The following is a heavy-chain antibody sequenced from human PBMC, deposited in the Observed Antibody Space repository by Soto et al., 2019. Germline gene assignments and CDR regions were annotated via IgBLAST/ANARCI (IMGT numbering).Heavy chain of an antibody. Sequence: QVQLVQSGAEVKKSGSSVKVSCKASGGTFSSSVINWVRQAPGHGLEWMGGIMPIFGTPNYAQKFQGRVTISADESTSTAYMELSSLRSDDTAVFYCARSGVAAAIGKPTRDDAFDIWGQGTMVIVSS. V-gene: IGHV1-69*01. D-gene: IGHD2-2*01. CDR2: IMPIFGTP. CDR1: GGTFSSSV. J-gene: IGHJ3*02. CDR3: ARSGVAAAIGKPTRDDAFDI.